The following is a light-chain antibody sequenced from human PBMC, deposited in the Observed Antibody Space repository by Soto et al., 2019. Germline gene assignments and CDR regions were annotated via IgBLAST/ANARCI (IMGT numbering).Light chain of an antibody. CDR1: QSVSSSY. CDR3: QQDGSSPLT. J-gene: IGKJ4*01. V-gene: IGKV3-20*01. CDR2: GAS. Sequence: EIVLTQSPGTLSLSPGERATLSCRASQSVSSSYLAWYQQKPGQAPRLPIYGASSRATGIPDRFSGSGSGTDFTLTISRLEAEDFGVYYCQQDGSSPLTFGGGTKVEIK.